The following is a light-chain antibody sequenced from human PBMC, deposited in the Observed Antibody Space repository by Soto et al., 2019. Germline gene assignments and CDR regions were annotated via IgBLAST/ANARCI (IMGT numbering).Light chain of an antibody. CDR3: SSYTESATFVL. CDR2: EVN. Sequence: QSALTQPPSVSGSPGQSVTISCTGTGSDIGSYNRVSWYRRVPGTAPKLMISEVNKRPSGVPDRFSGSKSGNTASLTISGLRAEDEADYYCSSYTESATFVLLGGGTKLTVL. CDR1: GSDIGSYNR. V-gene: IGLV2-18*02. J-gene: IGLJ2*01.